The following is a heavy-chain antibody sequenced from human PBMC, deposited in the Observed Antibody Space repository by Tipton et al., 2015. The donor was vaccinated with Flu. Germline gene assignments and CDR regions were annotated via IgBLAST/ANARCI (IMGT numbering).Heavy chain of an antibody. V-gene: IGHV4-59*12. D-gene: IGHD4-17*01. CDR1: GGSISSFY. CDR3: ARDPDYGDVYYYYYYGMDV. Sequence: TLSLTCTVSGGSISSFYWNWIRQPPGKGLEWIGYIYNSEYTKYNPSLKSRVTISVDTSKKQFSLQLRSVTAADTAVYYCARDPDYGDVYYYYYYGMDVWGQGTTVTVSS. J-gene: IGHJ6*02. CDR2: IYNSEYT.